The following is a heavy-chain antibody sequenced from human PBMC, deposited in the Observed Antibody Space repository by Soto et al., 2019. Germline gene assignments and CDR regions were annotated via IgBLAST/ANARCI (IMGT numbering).Heavy chain of an antibody. V-gene: IGHV4-59*01. CDR3: ARVYAYYFDY. Sequence: PQPPGKGLEWIGYIYYSGSTNYTPSLKSRVTISVDTSKNQFSLKLSSVTAADTAVYYCARVYAYYFDYWGQGTLVTVSS. J-gene: IGHJ4*02. CDR2: IYYSGST. D-gene: IGHD2-8*01.